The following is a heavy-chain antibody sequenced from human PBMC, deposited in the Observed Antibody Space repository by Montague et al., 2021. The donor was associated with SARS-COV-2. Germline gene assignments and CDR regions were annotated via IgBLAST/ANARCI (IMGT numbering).Heavy chain of an antibody. CDR3: ARDGNRWSALRY. D-gene: IGHD2-15*01. CDR1: GLSISSSY. V-gene: IGHV4-59*01. J-gene: IGHJ4*02. CDR2: IYDSENT. Sequence: SETLSLTCTVSGLSISSSYWSWIRQAPGKGLEWIGYIYDSENTNYNPSLQSRVTISVDTSKNQFSLKLSSLTTADTAVYYCARDGNRWSALRYWGQGTLVTVSS.